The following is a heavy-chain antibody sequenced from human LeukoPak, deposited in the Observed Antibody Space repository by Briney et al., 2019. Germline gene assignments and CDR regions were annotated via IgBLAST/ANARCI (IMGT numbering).Heavy chain of an antibody. Sequence: SETLSLTCNVSNGSITNYKYYWAWLRQPPGQGLEWIGTIYYSGSIYYNPSLKSRLTISVDTSNNLFTLNLMSVTAADTAVYYCAREGSGHEGNWFDPWGQGTLVTVSS. J-gene: IGHJ5*02. CDR3: AREGSGHEGNWFDP. D-gene: IGHD3-10*01. CDR2: IYYSGSI. V-gene: IGHV4-39*06. CDR1: NGSITNYKYY.